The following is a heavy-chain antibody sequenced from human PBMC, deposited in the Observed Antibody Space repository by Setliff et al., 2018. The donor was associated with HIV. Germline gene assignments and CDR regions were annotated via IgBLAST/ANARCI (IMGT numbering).Heavy chain of an antibody. CDR3: ARGVPLLPPHY. J-gene: IGHJ4*02. D-gene: IGHD2-21*02. CDR2: VNRDGGA. V-gene: IGHV4-34*01. Sequence: SETLSLTCAVYGGSLTGYFWTWIRQSPGKGLEWVGQVNRDGGAHYNPPLRSRVTISVDTSKNQFSLKLSSVTAADTAVYYCARGVPLLPPHYWGQGTLVTVSS. CDR1: GGSLTGYF.